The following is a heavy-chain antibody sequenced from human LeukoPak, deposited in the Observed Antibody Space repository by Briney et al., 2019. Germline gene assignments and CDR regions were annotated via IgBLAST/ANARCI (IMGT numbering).Heavy chain of an antibody. J-gene: IGHJ3*02. D-gene: IGHD3-22*01. CDR3: ARTAYYYDSSGYDDAFDI. V-gene: IGHV3-53*01. Sequence: GGSLRLSCAASGFTVSSNYMSWVRQAAGKGLEWVSVIYSGGSTYYADSLKGRFTISRDNAKNSLYLQMNSLRAEDTAVYYCARTAYYYDSSGYDDAFDIWGQGTMVTVSS. CDR1: GFTVSSNY. CDR2: IYSGGST.